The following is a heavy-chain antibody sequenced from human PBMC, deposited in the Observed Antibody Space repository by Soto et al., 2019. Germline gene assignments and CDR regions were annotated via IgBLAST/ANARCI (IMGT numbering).Heavy chain of an antibody. CDR2: IRKKANSCTT. CDR1: GFNFIDHY. V-gene: IGHV3-72*01. Sequence: GGSVRLSCAASGFNFIDHYMDWVRQAPGKGREWVGRIRKKANSCTTEHAASVKGRFIISRDDSKNSLYLKMNSLKIEDTAVYYFARGPDGSTGYYAPFEYWGKGSLVTVSP. J-gene: IGHJ4*02. CDR3: ARGPDGSTGYYAPFEY. D-gene: IGHD3-9*01.